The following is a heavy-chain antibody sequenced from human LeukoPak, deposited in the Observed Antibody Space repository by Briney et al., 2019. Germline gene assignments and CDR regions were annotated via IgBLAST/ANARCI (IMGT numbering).Heavy chain of an antibody. CDR2: IYHSGST. CDR1: GGSISSGGYS. J-gene: IGHJ2*01. Sequence: SETLSLTCAVSGGSISSGGYSWSWIRQPPGKGLEWIGYIYHSGSTYYNPSLKSRVTISVDRSKNQFSLKLSSVTAADTAVYYCARSSSPTVTTRLAGWYFDLWGRGILVTVSS. CDR3: ARSSSPTVTTRLAGWYFDL. D-gene: IGHD4-17*01. V-gene: IGHV4-30-2*01.